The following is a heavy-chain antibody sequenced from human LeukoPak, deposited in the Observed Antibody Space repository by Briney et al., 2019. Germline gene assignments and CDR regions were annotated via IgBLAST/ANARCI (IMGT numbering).Heavy chain of an antibody. V-gene: IGHV3-53*01. D-gene: IGHD6-19*01. CDR1: GFTVSSNY. CDR2: IYSGGST. Sequence: GGSLRLSCAASGFTVSSNYMNWVRQAPGKGLEWVSVIYSGGSTYYADSVKGRFTISRDNSKNTLYLQMNSLRAEDTAVYYCARGSNGYSSGWYELGYYFDYWGQGTLVTVSS. CDR3: ARGSNGYSSGWYELGYYFDY. J-gene: IGHJ4*02.